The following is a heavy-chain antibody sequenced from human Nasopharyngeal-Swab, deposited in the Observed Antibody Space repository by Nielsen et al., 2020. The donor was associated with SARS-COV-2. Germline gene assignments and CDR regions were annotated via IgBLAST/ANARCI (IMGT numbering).Heavy chain of an antibody. CDR2: IYYSGST. D-gene: IGHD5-12*01. CDR1: GGSISSYY. CDR3: ARESGGDSGWFDP. Sequence: SETLSLTCTVSGGSISSYYWSWIRQPPGKGLEWIGYIYYSGSTNYNPSLKSRVTISVDTSKNQFSLKLSSVTAADPAVYYCARESGGDSGWFDPRGQGNLGTVSS. J-gene: IGHJ5*02. V-gene: IGHV4-59*01.